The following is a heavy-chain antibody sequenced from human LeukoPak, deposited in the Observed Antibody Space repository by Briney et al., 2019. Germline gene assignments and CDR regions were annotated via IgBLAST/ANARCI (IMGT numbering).Heavy chain of an antibody. J-gene: IGHJ6*03. CDR2: IYNSGST. D-gene: IGHD5-18*01. Sequence: SETLSLTCTVSGGSISSYYWSWIRQPAGKGLEWIWRIYNSGSTTYNPSLKSRVTISVDTSKNQFSLKLSSVTAADTAVYYCARVGYSYGSSYYYYYMDVWGKGTTVTVSS. CDR3: ARVGYSYGSSYYYYYMDV. V-gene: IGHV4-4*07. CDR1: GGSISSYY.